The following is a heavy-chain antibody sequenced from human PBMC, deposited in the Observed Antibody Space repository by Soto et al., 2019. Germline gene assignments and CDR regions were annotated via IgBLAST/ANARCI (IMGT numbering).Heavy chain of an antibody. J-gene: IGHJ4*01. D-gene: IGHD6-13*01. V-gene: IGHV3-64D*06. CDR1: GFTFSSYA. CDR2: ISINVGIT. Sequence: PRGSLRLSCSASGFTFSSYAMHWVRQAPGKGLEYVSAISINVGITKYTDSVKGRFTISRDNSKNTLYLQMTSLRTEDTAVYYCVKDSREMTRAFEYWDQVNLVNVSP. CDR3: VKDSREMTRAFEY.